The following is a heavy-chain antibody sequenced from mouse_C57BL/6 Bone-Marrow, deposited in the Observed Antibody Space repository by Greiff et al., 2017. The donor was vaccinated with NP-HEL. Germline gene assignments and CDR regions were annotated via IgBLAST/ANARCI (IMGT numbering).Heavy chain of an antibody. J-gene: IGHJ2*01. CDR3: AKGPLYYFDY. V-gene: IGHV1-50*01. Sequence: QVQLQQPGAELVKPGASVKLSCKASGYTFTSYWMQWVKQRPGQGLEWIGEIDPSDSYTNYNQKFKGKATLTVDTSSRTAYMQLSSLTSEDSAVDYCAKGPLYYFDYWGQGTTLTVSS. D-gene: IGHD3-3*01. CDR2: IDPSDSYT. CDR1: GYTFTSYW.